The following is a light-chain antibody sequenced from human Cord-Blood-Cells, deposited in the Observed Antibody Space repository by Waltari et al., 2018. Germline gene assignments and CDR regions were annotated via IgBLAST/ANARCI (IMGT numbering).Light chain of an antibody. CDR1: SSDVGGHNY. V-gene: IGLV2-14*01. CDR3: SSYTSSSTPV. J-gene: IGLJ2*01. Sequence: QSPLTQPATVSGSPGQSITISCTGTSSDVGGHNYVSCYQQHPGKAPNLMIYDHSNRPSGVSNRFSGSKTGNTASLTISGLQAEDEADYYCSSYTSSSTPVFGGETKLTVL. CDR2: DHS.